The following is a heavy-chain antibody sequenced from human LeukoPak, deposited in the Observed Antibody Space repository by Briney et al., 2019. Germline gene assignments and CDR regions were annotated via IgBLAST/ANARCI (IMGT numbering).Heavy chain of an antibody. CDR3: ARTGWELLFDH. J-gene: IGHJ4*02. V-gene: IGHV4-39*01. Sequence: PAEPLSLTCNVSGGSIRDKSYYWGWIRQPPGKGLEWIGSIYYSGNTYYNPSLKSRVTISVDSSRNQFSLKLTSVTAADTAVYYCARTGWELLFDHWGQGTLVTVSS. D-gene: IGHD1-26*01. CDR1: GGSIRDKSYY. CDR2: IYYSGNT.